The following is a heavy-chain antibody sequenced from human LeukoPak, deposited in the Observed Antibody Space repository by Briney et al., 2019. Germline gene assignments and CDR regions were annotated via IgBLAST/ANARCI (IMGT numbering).Heavy chain of an antibody. D-gene: IGHD2-2*01. V-gene: IGHV4-31*03. J-gene: IGHJ5*02. CDR3: ARSEGSTNWFDP. CDR2: IYYSGST. Sequence: PSQTLSLTCTVSGGSISSGGYYWSWIRQHPGKGLEWIGYIYYSGSTYYNPSLKSRVTISVDTSKNQFSLRLSSVTAADTAVYYCARSEGSTNWFDPWGQGTLVTVSS. CDR1: GGSISSGGYY.